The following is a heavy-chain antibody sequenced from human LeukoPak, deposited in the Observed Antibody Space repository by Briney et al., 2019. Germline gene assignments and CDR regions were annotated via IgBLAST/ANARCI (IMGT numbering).Heavy chain of an antibody. Sequence: GGSLRLSCAASGFTFSSYTMNWVRQAPGKGLEWVSSISSTSSYMYYADSVKGRFTISRDNAKNSLYLQMNSLRAEDTAVYYCARGEADSDEYNWFDPWGQGTLVTVSS. CDR2: ISSTSSYM. CDR3: ARGEADSDEYNWFDP. J-gene: IGHJ5*02. CDR1: GFTFSSYT. V-gene: IGHV3-21*01. D-gene: IGHD1-26*01.